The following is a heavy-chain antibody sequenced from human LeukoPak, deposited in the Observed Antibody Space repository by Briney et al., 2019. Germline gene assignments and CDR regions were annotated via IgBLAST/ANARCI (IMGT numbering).Heavy chain of an antibody. Sequence: SETLSLTCTVSGGSISSYYWSWIRQPAGKGLEWIGRIHTSGSTNYNPSLKSRVTISVDTSKNQFSLKLSSVTAADTAVYYCARDRGGITGTTHHYYYYMDVWGKGTTVTVSS. CDR2: IHTSGST. V-gene: IGHV4-4*07. CDR3: ARDRGGITGTTHHYYYYMDV. D-gene: IGHD1-7*01. CDR1: GGSISSYY. J-gene: IGHJ6*03.